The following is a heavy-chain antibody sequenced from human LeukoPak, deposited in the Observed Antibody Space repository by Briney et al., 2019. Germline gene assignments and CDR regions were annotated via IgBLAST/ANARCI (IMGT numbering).Heavy chain of an antibody. V-gene: IGHV4-59*01. J-gene: IGHJ4*02. Sequence: SETLSLTCSVSGDSISSSDWSWIRQPPGKGLEWIGYIYHHGKSGYNPSLQRRVTISLDTSKNQFSLTLSFVTAADTAMYYCARIRGLGDVSPYSDFWGQGTLATVSS. CDR1: GDSISSSD. D-gene: IGHD4-17*01. CDR3: ARIRGLGDVSPYSDF. CDR2: IYHHGKS.